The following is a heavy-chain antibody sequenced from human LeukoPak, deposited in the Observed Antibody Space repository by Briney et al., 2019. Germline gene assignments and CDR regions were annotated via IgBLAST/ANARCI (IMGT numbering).Heavy chain of an antibody. CDR2: IYTGGST. CDR1: GFTVSSNH. D-gene: IGHD3-10*01. V-gene: IGHV3-53*01. Sequence: GGSLRLSCAASGFTVSSNHMSWVRQAPGKGLEWVSIIYTGGSTYYADSVKGRFTISRANSKNTLYLQMNSLRVEDTAVYYCARSNYYGSGSLLYYYYMDVWGKGTTVTVSS. CDR3: ARSNYYGSGSLLYYYYMDV. J-gene: IGHJ6*03.